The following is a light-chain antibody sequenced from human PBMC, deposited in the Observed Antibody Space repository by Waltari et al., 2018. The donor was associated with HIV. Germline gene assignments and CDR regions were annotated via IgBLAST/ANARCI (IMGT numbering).Light chain of an antibody. V-gene: IGLV6-57*02. CDR2: EHN. CDR3: QSYDSITWV. Sequence: NFMLTQPHSVSESPGKTVTISCTGSSGSIASNYVQWYQQRPGSAPTTVIYEHNQIPSGVPDPFSGSIDSSSNSASLTISGLKTEDEADYYCQSYDSITWVFGGGTKLTVL. CDR1: SGSIASNY. J-gene: IGLJ3*02.